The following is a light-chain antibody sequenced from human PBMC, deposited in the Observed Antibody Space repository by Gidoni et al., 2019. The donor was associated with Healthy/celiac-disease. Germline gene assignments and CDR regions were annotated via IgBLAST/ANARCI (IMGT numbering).Light chain of an antibody. CDR3: QQYYSTPFT. CDR2: WAS. CDR1: QSVFYSSNNKNY. V-gene: IGKV4-1*01. J-gene: IGKJ3*01. Sequence: DIVMTKSPDSLAVSLGERATINCKSSQSVFYSSNNKNYLAWYQQKPGQPPKLLIYWASTRESGVPDRFSGSGSVTDFTLTISSLQAEDVAVYYCQQYYSTPFTFGPGTKVDIK.